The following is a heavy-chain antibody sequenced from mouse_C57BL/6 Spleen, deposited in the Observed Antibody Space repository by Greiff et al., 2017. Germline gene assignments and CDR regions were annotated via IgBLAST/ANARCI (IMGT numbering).Heavy chain of an antibody. CDR3: ARQAYGNGGAMDY. CDR1: GFTFSSYG. V-gene: IGHV5-6*01. D-gene: IGHD2-1*01. J-gene: IGHJ4*01. CDR2: ISSGGSYT. Sequence: DVQLVESGGDLVKPGGSLKLSCAASGFTFSSYGMSWVRQTPDKRLEWVATISSGGSYTYYPDSVKGRFTISRDNAKNTLYLQMSSLKSEDTAMYYCARQAYGNGGAMDYWGQGTSVTVSS.